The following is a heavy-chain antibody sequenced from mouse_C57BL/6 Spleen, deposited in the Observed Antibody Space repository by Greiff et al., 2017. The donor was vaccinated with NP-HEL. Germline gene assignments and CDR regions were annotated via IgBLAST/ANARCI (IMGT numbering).Heavy chain of an antibody. CDR2: IYPRDGST. V-gene: IGHV1-85*01. D-gene: IGHD2-4*01. CDR1: GYTFTSYD. CDR3: ARSEDYDPFAY. Sequence: QVQLQQSGPELVKPGASVKLSCKASGYTFTSYDINWVKQRPGQGLEWIGWIYPRDGSTKYNEKFKGKATLTVDTSSSTAYMELHSLTSEDSAVYFCARSEDYDPFAYWGQGTLVTVSA. J-gene: IGHJ3*01.